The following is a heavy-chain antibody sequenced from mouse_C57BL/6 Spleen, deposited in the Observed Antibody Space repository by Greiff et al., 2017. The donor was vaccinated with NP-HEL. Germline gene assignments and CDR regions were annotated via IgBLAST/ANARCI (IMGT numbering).Heavy chain of an antibody. V-gene: IGHV1-55*01. J-gene: IGHJ4*01. CDR3: ARREKWSYYYAMDY. CDR2: IYPGSGST. Sequence: QVQLQQPGAELVKPGASVKMSCKASGYTFTSYWITWVTQRPGQGLEWIGDIYPGSGSTNYNEKFKSKATLTVDTSSSTAYMQLSRLTSEDSAVSYCARREKWSYYYAMDYWGQGTSVTVSS. D-gene: IGHD1-1*02. CDR1: GYTFTSYW.